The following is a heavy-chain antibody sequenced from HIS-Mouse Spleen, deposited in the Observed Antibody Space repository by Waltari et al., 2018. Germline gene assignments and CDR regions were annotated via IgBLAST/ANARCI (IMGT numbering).Heavy chain of an antibody. CDR1: GFSLSTSGMC. CDR2: IDWDDDK. CDR3: ARIAEGYSSGWYAFDY. V-gene: IGHV2-70*15. J-gene: IGHJ4*02. D-gene: IGHD6-19*01. Sequence: QVTLRESGPALVKPTPTLTLTCNFSGFSLSTSGMCVSWIRQPPGKALEWLARIDWDDDKYYSTSLKTRLTISKDTSKNQVVLTMTNMDPVDTATYYCARIAEGYSSGWYAFDYWGQGTLVTVSS.